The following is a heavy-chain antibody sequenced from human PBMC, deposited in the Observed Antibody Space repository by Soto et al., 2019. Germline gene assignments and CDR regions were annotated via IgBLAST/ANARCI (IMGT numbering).Heavy chain of an antibody. CDR2: ISFDGSNT. D-gene: IGHD2-2*02. CDR3: AKGIRPYDCIVTSCYSPPYYYYYGMDV. V-gene: IGHV3-30*18. Sequence: QAHLVESGGGVVQPERSLRLSCAASGFTFSSSGMHWVRQAPGKGLEWVALISFDGSNTYYADSVKGRFTISRDNSKNTLYLQMNSLRIEDTAVYYCAKGIRPYDCIVTSCYSPPYYYYYGMDVWGQGTTVTVSS. J-gene: IGHJ6*02. CDR1: GFTFSSSG.